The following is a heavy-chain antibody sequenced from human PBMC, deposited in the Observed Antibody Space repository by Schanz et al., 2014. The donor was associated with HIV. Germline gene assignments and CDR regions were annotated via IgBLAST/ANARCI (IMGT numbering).Heavy chain of an antibody. CDR2: ISFDGSNK. Sequence: QVQMVESGGGVVQPGRSLRLSCAASGFTLSNSAMHWVRQAPGKGLEWVAIISFDGSNKYYADSVKGRFTISRDNSKNTLYLQMNSLRVEDTAVYYCYGDESGYWGQGTLVTVSS. V-gene: IGHV3-30-3*01. CDR1: GFTLSNSA. D-gene: IGHD4-17*01. CDR3: YGDESGY. J-gene: IGHJ4*02.